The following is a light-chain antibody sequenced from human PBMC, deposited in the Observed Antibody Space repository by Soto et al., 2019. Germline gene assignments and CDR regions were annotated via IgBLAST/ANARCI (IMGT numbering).Light chain of an antibody. J-gene: IGKJ4*01. CDR3: QQRNGWPLT. V-gene: IGKV3-11*01. CDR2: DAS. CDR1: QSVSNY. Sequence: EIVLTQSPATLSLSPGERATLSCRAGQSVSNYLGWYQQRPGQAPRLLIYDASNRATGIPARFSGSGSGTDFTLTINSLEPEDFAVYYCQQRNGWPLTFGGGTKVEIK.